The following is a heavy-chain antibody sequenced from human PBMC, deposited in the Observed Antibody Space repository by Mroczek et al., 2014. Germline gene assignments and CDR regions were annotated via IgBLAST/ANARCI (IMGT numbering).Heavy chain of an antibody. V-gene: IGHV3-20*01. J-gene: IGHJ4*02. CDR1: GFSFGDYG. Sequence: VQLVASLGGRVVEGPGGVPSRLSCAASGFSFGDYGMYWVRQVPGKGLEWVSGISWNGGRTGYTDSVKGRFTISRDNARNFLYLQMNSLRAEDTALYHCARGLRDDGSSHFYYIDYRGQGTLVTVSS. D-gene: IGHD3-22*01. CDR3: ARGLRDDGSSHFYYIDY. CDR2: ISWNGGRT.